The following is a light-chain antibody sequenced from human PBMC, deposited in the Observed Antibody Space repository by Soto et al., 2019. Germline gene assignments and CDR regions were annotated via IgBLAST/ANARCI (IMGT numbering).Light chain of an antibody. CDR3: QQLNSYPIT. V-gene: IGKV1-9*01. Sequence: DIQSTQSPSFLSASVGDRVTITCRASQGLSSDLAWYQQKPGKAPKLLIYAASTLQSGVPSRFSGSGSGTEFTLTISSLQPEDFATYYCQQLNSYPITFGQGTRLEIK. CDR1: QGLSSD. CDR2: AAS. J-gene: IGKJ5*01.